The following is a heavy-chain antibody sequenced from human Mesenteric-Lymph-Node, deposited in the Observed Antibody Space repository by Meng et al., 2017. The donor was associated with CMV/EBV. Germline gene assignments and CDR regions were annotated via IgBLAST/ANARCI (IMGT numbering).Heavy chain of an antibody. J-gene: IGHJ5*02. V-gene: IGHV3-74*01. Sequence: GESLKISCAASGFTFSGYWMHWVRQAPGKGLAWVSRIRSDGSSMNYADSVKDRFTVSRDNAKNTLYLQMNSLRAEDTAVYYCARSDWFDAWGQGTLVTVSS. CDR1: GFTFSGYW. CDR3: ARSDWFDA. CDR2: IRSDGSSM.